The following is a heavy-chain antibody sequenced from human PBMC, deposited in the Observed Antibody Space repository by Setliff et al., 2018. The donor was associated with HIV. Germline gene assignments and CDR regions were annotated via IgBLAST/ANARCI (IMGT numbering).Heavy chain of an antibody. CDR2: IYTSGST. CDR3: ARRDYNFSGTFDI. CDR1: GASINNYY. Sequence: LSLTCTVSGASINNYYWSWIRQSPAKGLEWIGLIYTSGSTKYNPSLKSRVTISIDTSKNQFSLRLDSVTAADTAVYYCARRDYNFSGTFDIWGQGTMVTVS. D-gene: IGHD3-3*01. V-gene: IGHV4-4*09. J-gene: IGHJ3*02.